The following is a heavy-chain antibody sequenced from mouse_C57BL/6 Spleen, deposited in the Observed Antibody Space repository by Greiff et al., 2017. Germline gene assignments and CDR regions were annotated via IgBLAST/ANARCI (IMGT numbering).Heavy chain of an antibody. CDR3: AKGGYGRSYWFAY. CDR2: IDPYSGGT. J-gene: IGHJ3*01. CDR1: GYTFTSYW. D-gene: IGHD1-1*01. Sequence: QVQLQQPGAELVKPGASVKLSCKASGYTFTSYWMHWVKQRPGRGLEWIGRIDPYSGGTKYNEKFKSKATLTVDKPSSTTDMQLSSLTAEDSAVYYSAKGGYGRSYWFAYWGQGTLVTVSA. V-gene: IGHV1-72*01.